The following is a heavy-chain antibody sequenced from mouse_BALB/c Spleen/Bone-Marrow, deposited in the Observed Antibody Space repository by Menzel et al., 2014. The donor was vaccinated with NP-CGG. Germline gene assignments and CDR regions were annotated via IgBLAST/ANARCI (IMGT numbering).Heavy chain of an antibody. D-gene: IGHD2-3*01. CDR2: ISTGSSTI. CDR3: ARSDGAMDY. CDR1: GFTFSSFG. V-gene: IGHV5-17*02. J-gene: IGHJ4*01. Sequence: EVKLMESGGGLVQPGGSRKLSCAASGFTFSSFGTHWVRQAPEKGLEWVAYISTGSSTIYYADTVKGRFTISRDNPKNTLFLQMTSLRSEDTAMYYCARSDGAMDYWGQGTSVTVSS.